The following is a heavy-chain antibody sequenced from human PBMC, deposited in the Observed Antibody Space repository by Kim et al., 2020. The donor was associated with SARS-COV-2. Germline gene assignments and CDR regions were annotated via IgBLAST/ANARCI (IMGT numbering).Heavy chain of an antibody. V-gene: IGHV4-61*02. CDR2: FYTSGST. D-gene: IGHD3-22*01. CDR1: GGSISSGSYY. Sequence: SETLSLTCTVSGGSISSGSYYWSWIRQPAGKGLEWIGRFYTSGSTNYNPSLKSRVTISVDTSKNRFSLKLSSVTAADTAVYYCARDQGATYFYDSSGYYYESWGQGTLVTVSS. J-gene: IGHJ4*02. CDR3: ARDQGATYFYDSSGYYYES.